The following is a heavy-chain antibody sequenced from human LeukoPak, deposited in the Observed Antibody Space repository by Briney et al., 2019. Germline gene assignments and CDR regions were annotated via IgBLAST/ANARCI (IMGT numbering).Heavy chain of an antibody. CDR2: IYTSGSS. CDR3: AKGQLVFAY. D-gene: IGHD6-6*01. Sequence: SETLSLTCTVSGGSISSGSYYWSWIRQPAGKGLEWIGRIYTSGSSNYNPSLKSRVTISVDTSKNQFSLNLNSVTAADTAVYYCAKGQLVFAYWGQGTLVTVSS. V-gene: IGHV4-61*02. J-gene: IGHJ4*02. CDR1: GGSISSGSYY.